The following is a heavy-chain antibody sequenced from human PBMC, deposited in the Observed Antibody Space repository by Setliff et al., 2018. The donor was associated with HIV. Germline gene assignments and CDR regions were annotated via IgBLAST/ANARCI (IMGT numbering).Heavy chain of an antibody. CDR2: VYSTGST. D-gene: IGHD3-9*01. Sequence: SETLSLTCTVSGDSINNCYWSWIRQPPGKGLEWIGYVYSTGSTNSKSSLKSRVTISVDTSKNQFSLKLSSVTAADTAVYYCARVATGPESFDIWGQGTMVTVSS. CDR3: ARVATGPESFDI. CDR1: GDSINNCY. V-gene: IGHV4-59*01. J-gene: IGHJ3*02.